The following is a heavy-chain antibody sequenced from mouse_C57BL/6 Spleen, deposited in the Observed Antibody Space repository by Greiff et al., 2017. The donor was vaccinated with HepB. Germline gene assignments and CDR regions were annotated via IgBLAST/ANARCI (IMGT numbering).Heavy chain of an antibody. D-gene: IGHD2-1*01. CDR1: GFTFSDYG. J-gene: IGHJ2*01. Sequence: EVKLVESGGGLVKPGGSLKLSCAASGFTFSDYGMHWVRQAPEKGPEWVAYISSGSSTIYYADTVKGRFTISRDNAKNTLFLQMTSLRSEDTAMYYCARENYGNYGDYWGQGTTLTVSS. CDR2: ISSGSSTI. V-gene: IGHV5-17*01. CDR3: ARENYGNYGDY.